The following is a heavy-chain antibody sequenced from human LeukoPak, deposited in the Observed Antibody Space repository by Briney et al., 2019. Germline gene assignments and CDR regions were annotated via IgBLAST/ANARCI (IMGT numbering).Heavy chain of an antibody. V-gene: IGHV3-30*18. D-gene: IGHD4-17*01. CDR3: AKALHRYGDFGSFYYYSMDV. CDR1: GFTFSVYG. CDR2: ISYDESDK. J-gene: IGHJ6*02. Sequence: GRSLRLSCVASGFTFSVYGMHWVRQAPGKGLEWVAVISYDESDKYYADSVKGRFTISRDNSKYILYLQMDSLGGEDTAVYYCAKALHRYGDFGSFYYYSMDVWGQGTTVTVSS.